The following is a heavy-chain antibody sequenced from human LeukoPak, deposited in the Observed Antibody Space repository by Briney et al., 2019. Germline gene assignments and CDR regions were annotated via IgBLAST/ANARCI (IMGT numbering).Heavy chain of an antibody. CDR3: AVLHLHDSGWDL. J-gene: IGHJ4*02. Sequence: GESLKISCKASGYSFNHYWIGWVRQMSGKGLQWMGIIYPGDSDARYVPSFEGQVTFSADTSSRTAFLQWSSLKASDTGIYYCAVLHLHDSGWDLWGQGTQVTVSS. V-gene: IGHV5-51*01. CDR2: IYPGDSDA. CDR1: GYSFNHYW. D-gene: IGHD5-12*01.